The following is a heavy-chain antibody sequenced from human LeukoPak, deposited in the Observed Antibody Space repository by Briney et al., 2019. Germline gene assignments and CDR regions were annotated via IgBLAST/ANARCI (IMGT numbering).Heavy chain of an antibody. V-gene: IGHV3-23*01. J-gene: IGHJ6*02. CDR3: AKLPRIFGESGLDYYYYGMDV. Sequence: GGSLRLSCAASGFTFSSYAMSWVRQAPGKGLEWVSAISGSGGSTYYADSVKGRFTISRDNSKSTLYLQMNSLRAEDTAVYYCAKLPRIFGESGLDYYYYGMDVWGQGTTVTVSS. CDR2: ISGSGGST. D-gene: IGHD3-10*01. CDR1: GFTFSSYA.